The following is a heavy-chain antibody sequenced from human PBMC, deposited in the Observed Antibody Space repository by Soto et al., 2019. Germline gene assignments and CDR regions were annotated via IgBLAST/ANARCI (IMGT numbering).Heavy chain of an antibody. J-gene: IGHJ6*02. CDR2: FNPYCCVT. V-gene: IGHV1-2*02. CDR1: GYTFTGYC. D-gene: IGHD3-10*01. CDR3: ARESLWLGELLSAAGYGMDV. Sequence: ASVKVSCKASGYTFTGYCMHWVQQAPGQGLEGVGAFNPYCCVTNSAQKFQAPATMTRDTSISTAYSELSRLRSDDTAVYYCARESLWLGELLSAAGYGMDVWGQGASVTVPS.